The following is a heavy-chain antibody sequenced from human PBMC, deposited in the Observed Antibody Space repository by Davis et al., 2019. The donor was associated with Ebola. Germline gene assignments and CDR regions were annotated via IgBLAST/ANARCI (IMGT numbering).Heavy chain of an antibody. D-gene: IGHD2-15*01. Sequence: PGGSLRLSCAASGFTFSTAWMSWVRQAPGKGLEWVGRIKSKTDGGTTDYAAPVKGRFTISRDDSKNTLYLQMNSLKTEDTAVYYCTAYTGVALVVAKRYYYYMDVWGKGTTVTVSS. CDR2: IKSKTDGGTT. V-gene: IGHV3-15*01. CDR1: GFTFSTAW. CDR3: TAYTGVALVVAKRYYYYMDV. J-gene: IGHJ6*03.